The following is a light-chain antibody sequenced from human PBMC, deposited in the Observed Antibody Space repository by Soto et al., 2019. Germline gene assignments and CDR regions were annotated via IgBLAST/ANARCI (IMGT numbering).Light chain of an antibody. CDR3: GAWDSSLSVRA. CDR1: TSNIGNNY. J-gene: IGLJ2*01. Sequence: QSVLTQPPSVSAAPGQKVTISCSGSTSNIGNNYVSWYQQLPGTAPQLLIYDNDKRPSGIPDRFSGSKSGTSATLGITGLQTGEEADYYCGAWDSSLSVRAFGGGTKLTVL. V-gene: IGLV1-51*01. CDR2: DND.